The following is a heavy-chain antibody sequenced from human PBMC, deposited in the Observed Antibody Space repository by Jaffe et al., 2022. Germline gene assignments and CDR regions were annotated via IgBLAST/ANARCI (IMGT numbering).Heavy chain of an antibody. Sequence: QVQLQESGPGLVKPSQTLSLTCTVSGGSISSGSYYWSWIRQPAGKGLEWIGRIYTSGSTNYNPSLKSRVTISVDTSKNQFSLKLSSVTAADTAVYYCARDLSGYFDYWGQGTLVTVSS. J-gene: IGHJ4*02. CDR3: ARDLSGYFDY. D-gene: IGHD1-26*01. V-gene: IGHV4-61*02. CDR1: GGSISSGSYY. CDR2: IYTSGST.